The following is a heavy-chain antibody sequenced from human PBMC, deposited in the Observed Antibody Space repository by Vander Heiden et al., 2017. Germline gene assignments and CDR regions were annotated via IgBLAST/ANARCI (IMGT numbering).Heavy chain of an antibody. V-gene: IGHV1-58*01. Sequence: QMQLVQSGAEVKKPGTYVKVALKASGFIFTRSAVQWVRQARGQRPECIGWIVVGSGNRNYAQKFQERATITRATSTSTAYMELSGLRSEDTAVYYCAAGPYDNGGYYSSWYFDLWGSGTLVTVSS. J-gene: IGHJ2*01. CDR2: IVVGSGNR. D-gene: IGHD3-22*01. CDR3: AAGPYDNGGYYSSWYFDL. CDR1: GFIFTRSA.